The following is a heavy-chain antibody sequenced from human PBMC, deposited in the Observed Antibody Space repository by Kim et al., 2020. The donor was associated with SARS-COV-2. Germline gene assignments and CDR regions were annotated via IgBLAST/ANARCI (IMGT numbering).Heavy chain of an antibody. CDR3: AKGGLFEMTIFSVVIREYFQH. D-gene: IGHD3-3*01. J-gene: IGHJ1*01. Sequence: GGSLRLSCAASGFTFSSYAMSWVRQAPGKGLEWVSAISGSGGSTYYADSVKGRFTISRDNSKNTLYLQMNSLRAEDTAVYYCAKGGLFEMTIFSVVIREYFQHWGQGTLVTVSS. CDR2: ISGSGGST. V-gene: IGHV3-23*01. CDR1: GFTFSSYA.